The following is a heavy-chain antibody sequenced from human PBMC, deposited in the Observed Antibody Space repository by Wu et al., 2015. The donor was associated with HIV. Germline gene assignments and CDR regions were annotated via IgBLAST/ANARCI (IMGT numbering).Heavy chain of an antibody. V-gene: IGHV1-2*02. CDR2: VNPENGDT. J-gene: IGHJ6*01. D-gene: IGHD2/OR15-2a*01. CDR1: GYTFTDYY. Sequence: QVQLVQSGSQMKKSGASLNVSCQTFGYTFTDYYLHWVRRAPGQGLQWMGWVNPENGDTNYAQTFKGRVALTRDTSINTAYMVLTGLKSNDTAIYYCARDWQFHVIFCTTFTIDVWGHRNHGHRLL. CDR3: ARDWQFHVIFCTTFTIDV.